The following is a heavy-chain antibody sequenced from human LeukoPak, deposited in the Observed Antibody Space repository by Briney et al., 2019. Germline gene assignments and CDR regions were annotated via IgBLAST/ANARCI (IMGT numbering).Heavy chain of an antibody. CDR3: AREIVTTNWFDP. CDR2: IYRSGST. D-gene: IGHD5-12*01. J-gene: IGHJ5*02. V-gene: IGHV4-4*02. Sequence: SETLSLTCAVSGGSISSSNWWSWVRQPPGKGLEWIGEIYRSGSTNYNLSLKSRVTISVDKSKNQFSLKLSSVTAADTAVYYCAREIVTTNWFDPWGQGTLVTVSS. CDR1: GGSISSSNW.